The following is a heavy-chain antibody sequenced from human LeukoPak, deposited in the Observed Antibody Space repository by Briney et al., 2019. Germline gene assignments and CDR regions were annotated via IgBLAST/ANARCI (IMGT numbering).Heavy chain of an antibody. D-gene: IGHD1-1*01. CDR2: ISGSGGST. V-gene: IGHV3-23*01. CDR1: GFTFNNYP. J-gene: IGHJ4*02. Sequence: PGGSLRLSCAASGFTFNNYPMIWVRQAPGKGLEWVSAISGSGGSTYYADSVKGRFTISRDNSKNTLYLQMNSLRAEDTAVYYCAKARTAGFDYWGQGTLVTVSS. CDR3: AKARTAGFDY.